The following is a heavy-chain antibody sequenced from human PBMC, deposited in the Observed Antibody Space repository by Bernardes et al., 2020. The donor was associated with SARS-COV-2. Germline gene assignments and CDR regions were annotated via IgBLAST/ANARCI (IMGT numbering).Heavy chain of an antibody. Sequence: GGSLRLSCAASGFTFSNYAMHWVRQAPGKGLQHFSAITSKGDSTYYANSVKGRFVISRDNSKNTLYLQMGSLRAEDMAVYYCVRAYYDPFRFDPWGQGTLVTVSS. V-gene: IGHV3-64*01. CDR3: VRAYYDPFRFDP. J-gene: IGHJ5*02. CDR2: ITSKGDST. D-gene: IGHD3-3*01. CDR1: GFTFSNYA.